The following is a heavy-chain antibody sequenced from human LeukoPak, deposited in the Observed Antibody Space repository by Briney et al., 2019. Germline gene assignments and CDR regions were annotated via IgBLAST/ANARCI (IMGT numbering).Heavy chain of an antibody. V-gene: IGHV3-33*01. CDR2: IWYDGSNE. CDR1: GFTFSSYG. Sequence: GSLRLSCAASGFTFSSYGMHWVRQAPGKGLEWVAVIWYDGSNEYYADSVKGRFTISRDNSKNTLYLQMNSLRAEDTAVYYCARGGGIAAAGTYFDYWGQGTLVTVSS. J-gene: IGHJ4*02. D-gene: IGHD6-13*01. CDR3: ARGGGIAAAGTYFDY.